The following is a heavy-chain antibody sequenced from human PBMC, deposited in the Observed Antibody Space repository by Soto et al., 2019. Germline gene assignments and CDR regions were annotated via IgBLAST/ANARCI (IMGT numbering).Heavy chain of an antibody. CDR3: ATIVGANDY. V-gene: IGHV4-4*07. D-gene: IGHD1-26*01. CDR1: RASIYTYS. CDR2: IYSSGSA. Sequence: QVQLQESGPRLLKPSDTLSLTCTVSRASIYTYSWTWIRQPAGKGLQWIGHIYSSGSANYSPSLKSRVSMSVDSSKSQISLKLTSVTAADTAVYYCATIVGANDYLGQGTLVSVSS. J-gene: IGHJ4*02.